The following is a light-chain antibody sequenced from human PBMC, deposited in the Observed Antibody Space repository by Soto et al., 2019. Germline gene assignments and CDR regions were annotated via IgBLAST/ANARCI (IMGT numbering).Light chain of an antibody. CDR3: SSYTGTNVI. J-gene: IGLJ2*01. V-gene: IGLV2-14*01. CDR1: SSDIGAYNY. CDR2: EVT. Sequence: QSALTQPASMSGSPGQSITISCTGTSSDIGAYNYVSWYQQHPGKAPQLMIYEVTNRPSGVSNRFSASKSGNTASLTISGLQAEDEADYYCSSYTGTNVIFGGGTKLTVL.